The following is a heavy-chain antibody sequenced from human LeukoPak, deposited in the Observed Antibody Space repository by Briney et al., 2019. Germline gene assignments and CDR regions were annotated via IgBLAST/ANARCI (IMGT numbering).Heavy chain of an antibody. D-gene: IGHD3-3*01. J-gene: IGHJ5*02. V-gene: IGHV3-23*01. Sequence: GGSLRLSCAASGFTFSSYAMSWVRQAPGKGLEWVSAISGSGGSTYYADSVKGRFTISRDNSKNTLYLQMNSLRAEDTAVYYCAKGGVRFLEWSPSPWFDPWGQGTLVTVSS. CDR2: ISGSGGST. CDR1: GFTFSSYA. CDR3: AKGGVRFLEWSPSPWFDP.